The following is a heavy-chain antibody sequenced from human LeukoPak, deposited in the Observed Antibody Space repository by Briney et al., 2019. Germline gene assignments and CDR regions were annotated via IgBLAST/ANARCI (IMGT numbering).Heavy chain of an antibody. CDR2: ISSSSSYI. CDR1: EFNFGDYA. J-gene: IGHJ4*02. CDR3: ARAGLGTIGY. D-gene: IGHD5-12*01. V-gene: IGHV3-21*01. Sequence: GGSLRLSCLGSEFNFGDYAMSWVRQAPGKGLEWVSSISSSSSYIYYADSVKGRFTISRDNAKNSLYLQMNSLRAEDTAVYYCARAGLGTIGYWGQGTLVTVSS.